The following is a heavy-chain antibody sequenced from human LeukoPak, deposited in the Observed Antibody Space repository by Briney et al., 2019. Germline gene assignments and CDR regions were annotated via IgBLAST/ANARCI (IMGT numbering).Heavy chain of an antibody. J-gene: IGHJ4*02. CDR2: IWYDGSKK. Sequence: PGGSLRLSCAASGFTFSSYGIHWVRQAPGKGLEWVAVIWYDGSKKYYADSVKGRFTISRDNSKNTLYLQMNSLRAEDTAVYYCGKEVERHFDLKYWGQGTLVTVSS. CDR3: GKEVERHFDLKY. CDR1: GFTFSSYG. V-gene: IGHV3-33*06.